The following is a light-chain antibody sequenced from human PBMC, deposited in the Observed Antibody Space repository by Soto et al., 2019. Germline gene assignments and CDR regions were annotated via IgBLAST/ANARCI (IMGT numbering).Light chain of an antibody. CDR2: GAS. CDR1: QSVTNY. CDR3: QQYNNWPPIT. V-gene: IGKV3-15*01. J-gene: IGKJ5*01. Sequence: STGTLSLSTGERATLSCRASQSVTNYQLAWYQQKPGQAPRLLIYGASTRATGIPARFSGSGSGTEFTLTISSLQSEDFAVYYCQQYNNWPPITFGQGTRLEIK.